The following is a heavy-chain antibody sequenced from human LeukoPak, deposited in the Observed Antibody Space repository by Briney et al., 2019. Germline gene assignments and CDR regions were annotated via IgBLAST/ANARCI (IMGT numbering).Heavy chain of an antibody. D-gene: IGHD1-26*01. V-gene: IGHV3-30*18. Sequence: GGSLRLSCAASGFTFSSYGMHWVRQAPGKGLEWVAVISYDGSNKYYADSVKGRFTISRDNSKNTLYLQMNSLRAEDTAVYYYAKDYAVGLDYWGQGTLVTVSS. CDR3: AKDYAVGLDY. CDR2: ISYDGSNK. CDR1: GFTFSSYG. J-gene: IGHJ4*02.